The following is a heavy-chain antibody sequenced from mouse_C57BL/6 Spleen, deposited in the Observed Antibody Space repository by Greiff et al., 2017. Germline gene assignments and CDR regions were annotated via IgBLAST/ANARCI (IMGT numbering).Heavy chain of an antibody. Sequence: LQQSGAELVRPGASVKLSCTASGFNIKDDYMHWVKQRPEQGLEWIGWIDPENGDTEYASKFQGKATITADTSSNTAYLQLSSLTSEDTAVYYCTTSFITTVAMDYWGQGTSVTVSS. CDR2: IDPENGDT. D-gene: IGHD1-1*01. V-gene: IGHV14-4*01. J-gene: IGHJ4*01. CDR1: GFNIKDDY. CDR3: TTSFITTVAMDY.